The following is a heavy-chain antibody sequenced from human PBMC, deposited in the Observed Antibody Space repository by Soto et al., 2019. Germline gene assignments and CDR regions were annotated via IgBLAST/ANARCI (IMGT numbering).Heavy chain of an antibody. J-gene: IGHJ4*02. D-gene: IGHD6-19*01. CDR3: AVAVAGPTAIGY. CDR2: INSDGSST. CDR1: GFTFSSYW. V-gene: IGHV3-74*01. Sequence: EVLLVESGGGLVQPGGSLRLSCAASGFTFSSYWMHWVRQAPGKGLVWVSRINSDGSSTSYADSVKGRFTISRDNAKNTLYPQMTSLRAEATAVYYCAVAVAGPTAIGYWGQGTLVTVSS.